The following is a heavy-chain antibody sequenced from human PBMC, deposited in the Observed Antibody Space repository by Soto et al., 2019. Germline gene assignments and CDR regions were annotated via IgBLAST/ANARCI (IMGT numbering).Heavy chain of an antibody. J-gene: IGHJ6*02. Sequence: EVQLVESGGGLVQPGGSLRLSCAASGFTFSSYSMNWVRQAPGKGLEWVSYISSSSSTIYYADSVKGRFTISRDNAKNSLYLQMNSLRDEDTAVYYCARDLFFRAGTDYYYGMDVWGQGTTVTVSS. V-gene: IGHV3-48*02. D-gene: IGHD6-19*01. CDR2: ISSSSSTI. CDR1: GFTFSSYS. CDR3: ARDLFFRAGTDYYYGMDV.